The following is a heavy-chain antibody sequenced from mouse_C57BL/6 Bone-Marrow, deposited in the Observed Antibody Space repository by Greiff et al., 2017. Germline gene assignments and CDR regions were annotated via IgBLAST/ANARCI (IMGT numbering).Heavy chain of an antibody. J-gene: IGHJ4*01. D-gene: IGHD3-3*01. V-gene: IGHV5-9-1*02. Sequence: EVMLVESGEGLVKPGGSLKLSCAASGFTFSSYAMSWVRQTPEQRLEWVAYISSGGDYIYYADTVKGRFTISRDNARNTLYLQRSSLKSEDTAMYYCTREGFYAMDYWGKGTSVTVSS. CDR3: TREGFYAMDY. CDR2: ISSGGDYI. CDR1: GFTFSSYA.